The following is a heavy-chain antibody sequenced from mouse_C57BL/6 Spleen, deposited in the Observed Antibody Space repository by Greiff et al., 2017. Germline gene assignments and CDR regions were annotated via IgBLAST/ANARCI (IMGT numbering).Heavy chain of an antibody. CDR2: INPNNGGT. CDR1: GYTFTDYN. V-gene: IGHV1-22*01. Sequence: EVQLQQSGPELVKPGASVKMSCKASGYTFTDYNMHWVKQSHGKSLEWIGYINPNNGGTSYNQKFKGKATLTVNKSSSTAYMELRSLTSEDSAVYYCARWGPRYNYAMDYWGQGTSVTVSS. J-gene: IGHJ4*01. CDR3: ARWGPRYNYAMDY. D-gene: IGHD1-3*01.